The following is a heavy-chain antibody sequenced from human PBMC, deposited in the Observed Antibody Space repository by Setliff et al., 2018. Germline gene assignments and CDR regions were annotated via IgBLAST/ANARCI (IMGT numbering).Heavy chain of an antibody. V-gene: IGHV4-4*07. Sequence: SETLSLTCTVSGGSISSYYWSWIRQPAGKGLEWIGRIYTSGSANYNPSLKSRVTMSVDTSKNQFSLKLSSVTAADTAVYYCARARDTSGYFQYYFDFWGQGTLVTVSS. CDR2: IYTSGSA. D-gene: IGHD3-22*01. CDR3: ARARDTSGYFQYYFDF. J-gene: IGHJ4*02. CDR1: GGSISSYY.